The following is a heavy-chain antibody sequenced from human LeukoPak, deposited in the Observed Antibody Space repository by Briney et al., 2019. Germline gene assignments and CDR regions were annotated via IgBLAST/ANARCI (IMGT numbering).Heavy chain of an antibody. D-gene: IGHD6-13*01. Sequence: ASVKVSCKASGYTFTSYDINWVRQATGQGLEWMGWMNPNSGNTGYAQKFQSRVTMTRNTSISTAYMELSSLRSEDTAVYYCAVSSRYSSSWYNTPEYFQHWGQGTLVTVSS. CDR1: GYTFTSYD. CDR2: MNPNSGNT. J-gene: IGHJ1*01. CDR3: AVSSRYSSSWYNTPEYFQH. V-gene: IGHV1-8*01.